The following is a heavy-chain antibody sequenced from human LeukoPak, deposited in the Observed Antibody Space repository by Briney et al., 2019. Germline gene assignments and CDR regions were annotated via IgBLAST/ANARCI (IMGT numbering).Heavy chain of an antibody. Sequence: SSQTLSLTCTVSGGSISSGGYYWSWLRQPAGKGLEWIGRVYTSGITNYNPSLKSRVTTSVDTSKNQFSLKLISVTAADTAVYYCARGRYGSGYLDYWGQGTLVTVSS. CDR2: VYTSGIT. V-gene: IGHV4-61*02. CDR1: GGSISSGGYY. CDR3: ARGRYGSGYLDY. J-gene: IGHJ4*02. D-gene: IGHD3-10*01.